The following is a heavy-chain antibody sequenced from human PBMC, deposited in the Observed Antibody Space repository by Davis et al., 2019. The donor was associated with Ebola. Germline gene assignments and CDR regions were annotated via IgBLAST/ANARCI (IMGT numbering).Heavy chain of an antibody. D-gene: IGHD4-17*01. CDR1: GFTFSGSA. CDR2: IRSKANSYAT. CDR3: TSTLDGDYVDY. Sequence: GESLKISCAASGFTFSGSAMHWVRQASGKGLEWVGRIRSKANSYATAYAASVKGRFTISRDDSKNTAYLQMNSLKMDDTAVYYCTSTLDGDYVDYWGQGTLVTVSS. J-gene: IGHJ4*02. V-gene: IGHV3-73*01.